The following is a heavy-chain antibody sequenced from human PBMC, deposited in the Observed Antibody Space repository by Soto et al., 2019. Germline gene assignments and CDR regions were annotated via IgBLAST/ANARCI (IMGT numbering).Heavy chain of an antibody. CDR1: GFTFSSYA. Sequence: PGGSLRLSCAASGFTFSSYAMSWVRQAPGKGLEWVSGIDGSGRNTYYADSVKGRFTISRDNSKNTLYVQMKGLRDEDTAVYFCAKTRLRVYYYGMDVWGQGTTVTVSS. CDR2: IDGSGRNT. V-gene: IGHV3-23*01. J-gene: IGHJ6*02. CDR3: AKTRLRVYYYGMDV.